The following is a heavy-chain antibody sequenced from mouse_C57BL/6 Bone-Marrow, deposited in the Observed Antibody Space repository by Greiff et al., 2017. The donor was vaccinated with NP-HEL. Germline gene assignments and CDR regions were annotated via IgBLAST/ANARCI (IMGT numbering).Heavy chain of an antibody. V-gene: IGHV1-64*01. CDR1: GYTFTSYW. J-gene: IGHJ1*03. D-gene: IGHD4-1*01. CDR2: IHPNSGST. Sequence: VQLQQPGAELVKPGASVKLSCTASGYTFTSYWMHWVKQRPGQGLEWIGMIHPNSGSTNYNEKFKSKGTLTVDKSSSTAYMQLSSLTSEDSAVDYCESWDAGYFDVWGTGTTVTVSS. CDR3: ESWDAGYFDV.